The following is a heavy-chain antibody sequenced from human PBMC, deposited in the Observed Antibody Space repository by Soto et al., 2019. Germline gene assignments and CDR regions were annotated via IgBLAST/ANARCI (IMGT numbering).Heavy chain of an antibody. J-gene: IGHJ4*02. V-gene: IGHV1-8*02. Sequence: ASVKVSCKASGFTFTSSAMQWVRQARGQRLEWIGWMNPNSGNTGYAQKFQGRVTMTRSTSISTAYMELSSLRSEDTAVYYCARGPPGSSKWGHEWGQGTRVTVSS. CDR2: MNPNSGNT. CDR1: GFTFTSSA. D-gene: IGHD1-26*01. CDR3: ARGPPGSSKWGHE.